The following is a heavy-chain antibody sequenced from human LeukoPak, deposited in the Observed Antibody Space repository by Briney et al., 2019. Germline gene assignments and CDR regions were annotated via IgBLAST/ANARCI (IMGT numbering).Heavy chain of an antibody. V-gene: IGHV3-30*02. CDR1: GFTSSSYG. CDR3: AKLTGDPLLDYYYYMDV. J-gene: IGHJ6*03. D-gene: IGHD7-27*01. CDR2: IRYDGSNK. Sequence: GGSLRLSCAASGFTSSSYGMHWVRQAPGKGLEWVAFIRYDGSNKYYADSVKGRFTISRDNSKNTLYLQMNSLRAEDTAVYYCAKLTGDPLLDYYYYMDVWGKGTTVTVSS.